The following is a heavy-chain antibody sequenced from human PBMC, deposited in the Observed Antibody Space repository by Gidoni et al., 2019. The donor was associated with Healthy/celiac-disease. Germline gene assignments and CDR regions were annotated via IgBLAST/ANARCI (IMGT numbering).Heavy chain of an antibody. J-gene: IGHJ4*02. V-gene: IGHV3-21*01. CDR2: ISSSSSYI. D-gene: IGHD6-19*01. CDR3: ARGGEQWLVSTYYFDY. Sequence: EVQLVESGGGLVKPGGSLRLSCPASGFTFSSYSMNWVRQAPGKGLEWVSSISSSSSYIYYADSVKGRFTISRDNAKNSLYLQMNSLRAEDTAVYYCARGGEQWLVSTYYFDYWGQGTLVTVSS. CDR1: GFTFSSYS.